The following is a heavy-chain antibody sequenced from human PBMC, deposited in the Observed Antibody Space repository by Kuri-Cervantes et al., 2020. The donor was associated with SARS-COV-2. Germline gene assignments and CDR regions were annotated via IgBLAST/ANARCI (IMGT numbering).Heavy chain of an antibody. CDR1: GYTFTGYY. Sequence: ASVKGSCKASGYTFTGYYMHWVRQAPGQGLEWMGWINPNSGGTNYAQKFQGRVTMTRDTSISTAYMELSRLRSDDTAVYYCARVGIYDYSNYRPFDYWGQGTLVTVSS. D-gene: IGHD4-11*01. CDR3: ARVGIYDYSNYRPFDY. V-gene: IGHV1-2*02. J-gene: IGHJ4*02. CDR2: INPNSGGT.